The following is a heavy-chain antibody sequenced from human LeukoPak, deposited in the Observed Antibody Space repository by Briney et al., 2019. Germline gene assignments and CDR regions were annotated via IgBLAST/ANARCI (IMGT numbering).Heavy chain of an antibody. V-gene: IGHV3-53*01. CDR1: GLNVSTNF. Sequence: GGSLRVSCAASGLNVSTNFMIWLRQAPGKGLEWVSVTPPGGSTYYADSVKGRFTISRDNSKNTLYLQMNSLWAEDTAVYYCARGLNYSGQGTLVTVSS. J-gene: IGHJ4*02. CDR3: ARGLNY. CDR2: TPPGGST.